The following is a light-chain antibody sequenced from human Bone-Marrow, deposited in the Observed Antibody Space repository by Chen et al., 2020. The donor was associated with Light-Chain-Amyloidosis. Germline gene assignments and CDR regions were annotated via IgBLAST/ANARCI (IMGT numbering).Light chain of an antibody. CDR3: QQYNSYPYT. V-gene: IGKV1-5*01. CDR1: HGISIW. Sequence: DIQMTQSPSTLSASVGDRVTVTCRASHGISIWLAWFQQKPGKAPKLLIYDASSLESGVPPRFSVSVSLTEFTLTIGSLQPDDFATYYCQQYNSYPYTFGQGTKRESK. CDR2: DAS. J-gene: IGKJ2*01.